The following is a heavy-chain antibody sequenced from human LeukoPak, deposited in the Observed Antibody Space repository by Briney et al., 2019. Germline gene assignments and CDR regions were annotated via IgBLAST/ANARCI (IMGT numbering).Heavy chain of an antibody. J-gene: IGHJ4*02. Sequence: ASVKVSCKASGYTFTSYAMHWVRQAPGQRLEWMGWINAGNGNTKYSQKFQGRVTITRDTSASTAYMELSSLRSEDTAVYYCARESRIATVGNFDYWGQGTLVTVSS. D-gene: IGHD6-13*01. CDR3: ARESRIATVGNFDY. CDR2: INAGNGNT. CDR1: GYTFTSYA. V-gene: IGHV1-3*01.